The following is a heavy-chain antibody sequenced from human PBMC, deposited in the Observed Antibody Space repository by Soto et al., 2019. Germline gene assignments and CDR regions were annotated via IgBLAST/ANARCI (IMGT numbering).Heavy chain of an antibody. V-gene: IGHV1-8*01. CDR2: MNPNSGNT. CDR1: GYTFTIYD. CDR3: ARAQRKRFGELFYYYYYYMDV. Sequence: GASVKVSCKASGYTFTIYDINWVRQATGQGLEWMGWMNPNSGNTGYAQKFQGRVTMTRNTSISTAYMELSSLRSEDTAVYYCARAQRKRFGELFYYYYYYMDVWGKGTTVTVSS. J-gene: IGHJ6*03. D-gene: IGHD3-10*01.